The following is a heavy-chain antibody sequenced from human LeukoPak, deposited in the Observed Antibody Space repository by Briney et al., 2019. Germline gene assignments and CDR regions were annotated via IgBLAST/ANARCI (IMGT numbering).Heavy chain of an antibody. J-gene: IGHJ6*03. D-gene: IGHD3-3*01. V-gene: IGHV4-4*07. Sequence: PSETLSLTCTVSGGSISSYYWSWIRQPAGKGLEWIGRIYSSWSTNYNPSLKSRVTMSVDTSKNQFSLKLSSVTAADPAVYYCARDLSYDFWSGYRGTEYYYYYMDVWGKGTTVTVSS. CDR3: ARDLSYDFWSGYRGTEYYYYYMDV. CDR1: GGSISSYY. CDR2: IYSSWST.